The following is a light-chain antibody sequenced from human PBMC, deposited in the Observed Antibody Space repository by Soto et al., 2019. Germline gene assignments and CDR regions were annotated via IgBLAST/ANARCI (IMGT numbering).Light chain of an antibody. J-gene: IGLJ1*01. V-gene: IGLV1-44*01. Sequence: QSVLTQPPSLSATPGQRVNISCSGSFSNIGDNAVNWYQQLPGAAPKLLIYLNDQRPSGVPDRFSGSKSGTSAFLAISGLQSEDEADYYCAAWDDCLNALFGTGTKVTVL. CDR2: LND. CDR1: FSNIGDNA. CDR3: AAWDDCLNAL.